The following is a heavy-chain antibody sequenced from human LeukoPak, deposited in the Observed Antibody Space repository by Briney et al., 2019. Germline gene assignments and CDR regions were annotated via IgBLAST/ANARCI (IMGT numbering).Heavy chain of an antibody. V-gene: IGHV3-23*01. CDR3: AIMHGYYDGSGYWVQ. CDR2: ISPSGDRT. D-gene: IGHD3-22*01. CDR1: GFTFGSYV. J-gene: IGHJ4*02. Sequence: GGSLRLSCAASGFTFGSYVMSWVRQAPGKGLEWVSFISPSGDRTSNADSVEGRFTISRDNPRDTLYLQMNSLRDEDTAGYYCAIMHGYYDGSGYWVQWGQGTLVTVSS.